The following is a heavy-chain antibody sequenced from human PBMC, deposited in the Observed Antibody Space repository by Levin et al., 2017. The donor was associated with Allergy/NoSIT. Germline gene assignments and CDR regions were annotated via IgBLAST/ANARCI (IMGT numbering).Heavy chain of an antibody. CDR2: IRNKAYGGTT. CDR1: GFTFGDYA. V-gene: IGHV3-49*04. J-gene: IGHJ4*02. Sequence: SLKISCTGSGFTFGDYAMSWVRQAPGKGLEWVGFIRNKAYGGTTEYAASVKGRLTISRDDSKSIAYLQMNSLKTEDTAVYFCARGGPPNYDYNWGSYRDGYFDYWGQGTLVTVSS. D-gene: IGHD3-16*02. CDR3: ARGGPPNYDYNWGSYRDGYFDY.